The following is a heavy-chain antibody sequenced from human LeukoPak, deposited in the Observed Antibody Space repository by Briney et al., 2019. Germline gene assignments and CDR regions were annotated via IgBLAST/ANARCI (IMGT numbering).Heavy chain of an antibody. CDR1: GFTFSSYW. Sequence: GRSLRLSCAASGFTFSSYWMTWVRQAPGKGLEWVANIKQDGSEKYYGDSVKGRFTISRDNAKNSLYLQMNSLRAEDAAVYYCARDTKHDYWGQGTLVTVSS. V-gene: IGHV3-7*01. D-gene: IGHD2-8*01. J-gene: IGHJ4*02. CDR2: IKQDGSEK. CDR3: ARDTKHDY.